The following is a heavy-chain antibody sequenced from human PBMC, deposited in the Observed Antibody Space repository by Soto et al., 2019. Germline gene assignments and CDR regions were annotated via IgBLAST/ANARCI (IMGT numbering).Heavy chain of an antibody. CDR1: GFPFSSYW. V-gene: IGHV3-7*01. CDR2: IKQDGSEK. J-gene: IGHJ4*02. CDR3: ARDPDDFWSGYPNYFDY. D-gene: IGHD3-3*01. Sequence: GGSLRLSCAASGFPFSSYWMSWVRQAPGKGLEWVANIKQDGSEKYYVDSVKGRFTISRDNAKNSLYLQMNSLRAEDTAVYYCARDPDDFWSGYPNYFDYWGQGTLVTVSS.